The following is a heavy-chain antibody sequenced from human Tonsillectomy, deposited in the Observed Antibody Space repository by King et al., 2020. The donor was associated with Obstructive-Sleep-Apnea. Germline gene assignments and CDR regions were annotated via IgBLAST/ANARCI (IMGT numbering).Heavy chain of an antibody. V-gene: IGHV3-23*04. CDR3: AKAPYDSLTGYYIYFDY. Sequence: VQLVESGGGLVQPGGSLRLSCAASGFIFSSYAMTWGRQAPGKGLEWVSRISGVRGGITYYADSVKDRFTIPRENSKNTLYLQMNSLRAEDTAVYYCAKAPYDSLTGYYIYFDYWGQGTLVTVSS. CDR2: ISGVRGGIT. D-gene: IGHD3-9*01. J-gene: IGHJ4*02. CDR1: GFIFSSYA.